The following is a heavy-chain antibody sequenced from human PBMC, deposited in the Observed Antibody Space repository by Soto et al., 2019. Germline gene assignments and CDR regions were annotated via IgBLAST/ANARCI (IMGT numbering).Heavy chain of an antibody. CDR1: GYTFTSYY. Sequence: ASVKVSCKASGYTFTSYYMHWVRQAPGQGLEWMGIINPSGGSTSYAQKLQGRVTMTRDTSTSTVYMELSSLRSEDTAVYYCARAMGTVFGVVITSRGYYGMDVWGQGTTVTVSS. J-gene: IGHJ6*02. CDR3: ARAMGTVFGVVITSRGYYGMDV. V-gene: IGHV1-46*01. D-gene: IGHD3-3*01. CDR2: INPSGGST.